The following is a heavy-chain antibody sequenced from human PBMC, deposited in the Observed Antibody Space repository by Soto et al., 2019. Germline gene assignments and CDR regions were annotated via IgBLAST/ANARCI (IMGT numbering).Heavy chain of an antibody. J-gene: IGHJ4*02. CDR3: ARELNIAVVGGLGY. D-gene: IGHD6-19*01. Sequence: EVQLVESGGIVVQPGGSLRLSCAASGFIFDDYTMHWVRQGPGKGLEWVALIKWDGSQTDYGDLVRGRFTISRDNSRNSLYLQMNNLRSEDPALYYWARELNIAVVGGLGYWGWGTRVIVSS. V-gene: IGHV3-43*01. CDR2: IKWDGSQT. CDR1: GFIFDDYT.